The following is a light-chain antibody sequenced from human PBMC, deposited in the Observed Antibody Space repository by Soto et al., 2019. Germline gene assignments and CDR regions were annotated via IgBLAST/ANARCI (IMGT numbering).Light chain of an antibody. J-gene: IGKJ4*01. CDR1: QNVNSH. Sequence: EVVMTQSPATLSVSPGETATLSCRASQNVNSHLAWYQQKPGQPPSLLISGASSRATGVPARFSGSGSGTEFTLTISSLQSEDFAVYYCQQYDNWPPLTFDGGTKVEI. V-gene: IGKV3-15*01. CDR2: GAS. CDR3: QQYDNWPPLT.